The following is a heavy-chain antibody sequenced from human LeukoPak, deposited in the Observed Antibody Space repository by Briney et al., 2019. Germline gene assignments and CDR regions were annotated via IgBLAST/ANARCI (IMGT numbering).Heavy chain of an antibody. CDR1: GFTFSSYA. CDR2: ISYDGSNK. Sequence: GGSLRLSCAASGFTFSSYAMHWVRQAPGKGLEWVAVISYDGSNKYYADSVKGRFTISRDNSKNTLYLQMNSLRAEDTAVYYCARDPQEVKKYQLLEYYFDYWGQGTLVTVSS. D-gene: IGHD2-2*01. CDR3: ARDPQEVKKYQLLEYYFDY. J-gene: IGHJ4*02. V-gene: IGHV3-30-3*01.